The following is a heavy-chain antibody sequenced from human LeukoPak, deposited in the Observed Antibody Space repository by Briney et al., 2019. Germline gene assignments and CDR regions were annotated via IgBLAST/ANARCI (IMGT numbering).Heavy chain of an antibody. V-gene: IGHV3-23*01. J-gene: IGHJ4*02. CDR2: ISGSGGST. Sequence: PGGSLRLSCATSGFIFSSYAMSWVRQAPGKGLEWASAISGSGGSTYHADSVKGRFTISRDSPKNTLYLQMNSLRAEDTAIYYCARVIRAAAGKGYFDYWGQGALVTVSS. D-gene: IGHD6-13*01. CDR3: ARVIRAAAGKGYFDY. CDR1: GFIFSSYA.